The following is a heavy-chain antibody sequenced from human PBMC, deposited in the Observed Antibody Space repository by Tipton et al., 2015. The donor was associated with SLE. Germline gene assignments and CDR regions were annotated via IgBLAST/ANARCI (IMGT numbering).Heavy chain of an antibody. Sequence: SLRLSCAASGFTFSSYSMNWVRQAPGKGLEWVSSISSSSSYIYYADSVKGRFTISRDNAKNSLYLQMNSLRAEDTAVYYCARSRRLKAFDIWGQGTMVTVSS. CDR1: GFTFSSYS. CDR3: ARSRRLKAFDI. D-gene: IGHD3-22*01. CDR2: ISSSSSYI. J-gene: IGHJ3*02. V-gene: IGHV3-21*01.